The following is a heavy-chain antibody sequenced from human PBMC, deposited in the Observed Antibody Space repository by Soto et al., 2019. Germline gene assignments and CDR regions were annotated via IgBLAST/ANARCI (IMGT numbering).Heavy chain of an antibody. CDR2: VSGSGSST. D-gene: IGHD2-15*01. V-gene: IGHV3-23*01. CDR3: ARRSPSWAFDI. CDR1: GFTFSNYA. J-gene: IGHJ3*02. Sequence: DVQLLESGGGLVQPGGSLRLSCAVSGFTFSNYAMSWVRQAPGKGLEWVSAVSGSGSSTYYADSVKGRFTISRDNSKNTLYLQKNSLRAEDTAVYYCARRSPSWAFDIWGQGTMVTVSS.